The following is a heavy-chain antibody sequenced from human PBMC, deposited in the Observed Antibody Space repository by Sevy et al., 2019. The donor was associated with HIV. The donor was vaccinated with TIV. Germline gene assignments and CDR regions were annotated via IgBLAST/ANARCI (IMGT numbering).Heavy chain of an antibody. CDR1: GYSFTSYW. CDR3: ARASPGYYDTSGPPYYFDY. Sequence: GESLKISCKGSGYSFTSYWIGWVRQMPGKGLEWMGVIYPGDSDTRYSPSFQGQVTISADKSFSTAYLQWGSLKASDTAMYYCARASPGYYDTSGPPYYFDYWGQGTLVTVSS. V-gene: IGHV5-51*01. CDR2: IYPGDSDT. J-gene: IGHJ4*02. D-gene: IGHD3-22*01.